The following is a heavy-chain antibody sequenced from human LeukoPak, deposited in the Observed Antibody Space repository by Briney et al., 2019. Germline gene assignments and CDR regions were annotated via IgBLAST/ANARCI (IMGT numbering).Heavy chain of an antibody. CDR2: IYYSGST. Sequence: PSETLSLTCTVSGGSISSYYWSWIRQPPGKGLEWIGYIYYSGSTNYDPSLKSRVTISVDTSKNQFSLKLSSVTAADTAVYYCARSLGYCSSTSCYYWFDPWGQGTLVTVSS. J-gene: IGHJ5*02. V-gene: IGHV4-59*01. CDR3: ARSLGYCSSTSCYYWFDP. D-gene: IGHD2-2*01. CDR1: GGSISSYY.